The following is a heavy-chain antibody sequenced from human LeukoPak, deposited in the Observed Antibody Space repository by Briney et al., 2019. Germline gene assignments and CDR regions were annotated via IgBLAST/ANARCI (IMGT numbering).Heavy chain of an antibody. Sequence: SETLSLTCAVYGGSFSGYYWSWIRQPPGKGLEWIGEINHSGSTNYNPSLKSRVTISVDTSKNQFSLKLSSVTAADTAVYYCARGKSTYYYDSSGYYYWGQGTLVTVSS. J-gene: IGHJ4*02. CDR1: GGSFSGYY. V-gene: IGHV4-34*01. D-gene: IGHD3-22*01. CDR3: ARGKSTYYYDSSGYYY. CDR2: INHSGST.